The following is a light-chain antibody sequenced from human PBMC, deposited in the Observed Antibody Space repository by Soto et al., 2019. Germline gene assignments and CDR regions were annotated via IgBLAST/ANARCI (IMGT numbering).Light chain of an antibody. CDR3: QQYNNWPPLT. Sequence: EIVMTQSPATLSVSPGERATLSCRASQSVSSNLAWYQQKPGQAPRLLIYGASTRATGIPARFSGSGSGTEFPLTIRRLQSEDFAVYYCQQYNNWPPLTFGGGTKVEIK. V-gene: IGKV3-15*01. CDR1: QSVSSN. CDR2: GAS. J-gene: IGKJ4*01.